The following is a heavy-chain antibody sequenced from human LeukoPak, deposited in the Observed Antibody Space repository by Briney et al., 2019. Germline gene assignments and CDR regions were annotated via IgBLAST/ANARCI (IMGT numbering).Heavy chain of an antibody. CDR1: GYTFTGYY. V-gene: IGHV1-18*04. D-gene: IGHD2-2*01. Sequence: GASVKVSCKASGYTFTGYYMHWVRQAPGQGLEWMGWISAYNGNTNYAQKLQGRVTMTTHTSTSTAYMELRSLRSDDTAVYYCARPFYCSSTTCYDNWFDPWGQGTLVTVSS. J-gene: IGHJ5*02. CDR3: ARPFYCSSTTCYDNWFDP. CDR2: ISAYNGNT.